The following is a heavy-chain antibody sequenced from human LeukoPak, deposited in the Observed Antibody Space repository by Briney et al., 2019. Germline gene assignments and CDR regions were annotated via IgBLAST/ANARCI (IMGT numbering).Heavy chain of an antibody. D-gene: IGHD6-13*01. CDR3: ARGGPAAFFDY. CDR1: GGSMSNYY. CDR2: IHYSGNT. V-gene: IGHV4-59*06. Sequence: SETLSLTCTVSGGSMSNYYWTWIRQLPGRGLEWIGYIHYSGNTYYNPSLKSRLTISRDTSKNQFSLKLSSVTAADTAVYFCARGGPAAFFDYWGQGTLVTVSS. J-gene: IGHJ4*02.